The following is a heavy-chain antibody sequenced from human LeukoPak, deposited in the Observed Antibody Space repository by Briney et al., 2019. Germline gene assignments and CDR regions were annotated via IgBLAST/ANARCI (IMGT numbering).Heavy chain of an antibody. V-gene: IGHV4-61*02. Sequence: SQTLSFICTVSGYAITSGGFSWTWIRQPPGKGLEWIGCISTSGSTNYNPSLKSRVTISEDTSKNQFSLKLSSVTAADTAVYYCARGINTNLYYYGSVSYGSWFDPWGQGTLVTVSS. CDR1: GYAITSGGFS. CDR3: ARGINTNLYYYGSVSYGSWFDP. CDR2: ISTSGST. J-gene: IGHJ5*02. D-gene: IGHD3-10*01.